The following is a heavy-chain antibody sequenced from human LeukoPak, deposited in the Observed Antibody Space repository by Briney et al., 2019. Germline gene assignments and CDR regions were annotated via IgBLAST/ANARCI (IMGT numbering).Heavy chain of an antibody. CDR3: ARRRDYYDSSGYTNAFDI. J-gene: IGHJ3*02. CDR1: GGSISSYY. V-gene: IGHV4-59*08. CDR2: IYYSGST. D-gene: IGHD3-22*01. Sequence: SETLSLTCTVSGGSISSYYWSWIRQPPGKGLEWIGYIYYSGSTNYNPSLKSRVTISVDTSKSQFSLKLSSVTAADTAVYYCARRRDYYDSSGYTNAFDIWGQGTMVTVSS.